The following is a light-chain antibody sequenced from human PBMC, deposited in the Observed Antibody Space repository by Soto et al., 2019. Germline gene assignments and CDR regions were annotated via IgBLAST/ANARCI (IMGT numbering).Light chain of an antibody. CDR2: GTS. J-gene: IGLJ1*01. V-gene: IGLV1-40*01. Sequence: QSVLTQPPSVSGAAGQRVTISCTGSSSNIGAGFDVHWYQQLPGTAPKLLIYGTSNRPSGVPDRFSGSKSGTSASLAITGLQAEDEADYYCQSYDGSLTGYVFGTGTKVTVL. CDR3: QSYDGSLTGYV. CDR1: SSNIGAGFD.